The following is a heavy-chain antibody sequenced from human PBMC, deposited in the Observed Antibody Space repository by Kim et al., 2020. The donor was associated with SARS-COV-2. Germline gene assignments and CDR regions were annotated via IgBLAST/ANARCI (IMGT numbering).Heavy chain of an antibody. J-gene: IGHJ4*02. CDR2: GNT. D-gene: IGHD3-16*01. CDR3: ARGPGHYVS. Sequence: GNTNYAQKLQGRVTMTTDTSTSTAYMELRSLRSDDTAVYYCARGPGHYVSWGQGTLVTVSS. V-gene: IGHV1-18*01.